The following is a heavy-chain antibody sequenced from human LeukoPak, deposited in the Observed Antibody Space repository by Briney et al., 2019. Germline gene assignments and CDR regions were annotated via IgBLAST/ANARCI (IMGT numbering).Heavy chain of an antibody. Sequence: PSETLSLTCTVSGGSISNYFWSWIRQPPGKGLEWIGYIFYNGNTNYNPSLESRVTISVDTSKNQFSLKLTSVTAADTAAYYCARDEGMATTAGPFFDYWGQGTLVTVSS. CDR1: GGSISNYF. V-gene: IGHV4-59*12. J-gene: IGHJ4*02. CDR2: IFYNGNT. CDR3: ARDEGMATTAGPFFDY. D-gene: IGHD5-24*01.